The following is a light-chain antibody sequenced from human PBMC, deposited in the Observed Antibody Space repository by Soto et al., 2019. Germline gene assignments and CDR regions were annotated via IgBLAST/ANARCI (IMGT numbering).Light chain of an antibody. CDR3: QQLNSYPHP. CDR2: AAS. J-gene: IGKJ5*01. CDR1: QGISSY. V-gene: IGKV1-9*01. Sequence: IQLTQSPSSLSASVGDRVTITCRASQGISSYLAWYQQKPGKAPKLLIYAASTLQSGVPSRFSGSGSGTDFTLTISSLRPEDFATYYCQQLNSYPHPFGQGTRLEIK.